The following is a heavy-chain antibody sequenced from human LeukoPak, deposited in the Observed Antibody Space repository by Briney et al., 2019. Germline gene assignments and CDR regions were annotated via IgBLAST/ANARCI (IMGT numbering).Heavy chain of an antibody. CDR3: ARHIVGEQNFDY. Sequence: GGSLRLPCAASGFTFGAYWMSWFRQAPGKGPVWVASIKDDGSAQFYVDSLEGRFTISRDNAKNTLYLQMDTMRVEDTAVYYCARHIVGEQNFDYWSQGTLVTVSS. V-gene: IGHV3-7*01. J-gene: IGHJ4*02. CDR1: GFTFGAYW. D-gene: IGHD3-16*02. CDR2: IKDDGSAQ.